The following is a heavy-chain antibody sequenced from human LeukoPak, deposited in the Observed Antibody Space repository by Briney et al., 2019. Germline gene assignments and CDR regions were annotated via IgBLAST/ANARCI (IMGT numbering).Heavy chain of an antibody. CDR2: ITERGST. D-gene: IGHD1-1*01. Sequence: SETLSLTCAVSGGSFSGHYWSRIRQSPGKGLEWIGEITERGSTNYNPSLKSRVTISRDTSKNHFSLKVSSVTAADTAVYYCATGPITEDGTFHSPNAWGQGTLVTVSS. CDR3: ATGPITEDGTFHSPNA. V-gene: IGHV4-34*01. J-gene: IGHJ5*02. CDR1: GGSFSGHY.